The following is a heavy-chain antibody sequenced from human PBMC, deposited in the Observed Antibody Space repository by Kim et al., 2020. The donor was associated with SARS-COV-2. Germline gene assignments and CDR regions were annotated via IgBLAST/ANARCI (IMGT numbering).Heavy chain of an antibody. J-gene: IGHJ4*02. D-gene: IGHD7-27*01. CDR3: ARDRPRTATNYYFEH. Sequence: GEGRFTISKDNAENALYLQIISLTAEDTAVYYCARDRPRTATNYYFEHWGQGTLVTVSS. V-gene: IGHV3-11*05.